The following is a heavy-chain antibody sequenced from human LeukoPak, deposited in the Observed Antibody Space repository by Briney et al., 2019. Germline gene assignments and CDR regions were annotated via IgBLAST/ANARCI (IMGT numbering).Heavy chain of an antibody. CDR2: IYYSGST. Sequence: SETLSLTCTVSGGSISSSSYYWGWIRQPPGKGLEWIGSIYYSGSTYYNPPLKSRVTISVDTSKNQFSLKLSSVTAADTAVYYCARGGYCSSTSCYRDWFDPWGQGTLVTVSS. D-gene: IGHD2-2*02. CDR3: ARGGYCSSTSCYRDWFDP. CDR1: GGSISSSSYY. J-gene: IGHJ5*02. V-gene: IGHV4-39*07.